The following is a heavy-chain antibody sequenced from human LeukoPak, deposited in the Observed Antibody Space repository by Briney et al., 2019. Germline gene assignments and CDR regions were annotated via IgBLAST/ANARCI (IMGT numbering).Heavy chain of an antibody. V-gene: IGHV4-38-2*02. CDR1: GYSISSGYY. Sequence: SETLSLTCTVSGYSISSGYYWGWIRQPPGKGLEWIGSIYHSGSTYYNPSLKSRVTISVDTSKNQFSLKLSSVTAADTAVYYCARDGMGEWFGELFYYFDYWGQGTLVTVSS. D-gene: IGHD3-10*01. CDR2: IYHSGST. CDR3: ARDGMGEWFGELFYYFDY. J-gene: IGHJ4*02.